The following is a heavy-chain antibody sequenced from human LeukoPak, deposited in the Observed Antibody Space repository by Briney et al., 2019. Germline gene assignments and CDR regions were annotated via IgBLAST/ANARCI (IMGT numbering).Heavy chain of an antibody. Sequence: GGSLRLSCAASGFTLSTYDMHWVRQPPGKGLEWVSGIDIPGNTYYPDSVKGRFTMSRESAKNSLYLQMNSLRAGDTAVYYCARAVAGTHWFDPWGQGTLVTVSS. CDR1: GFTLSTYD. D-gene: IGHD6-19*01. J-gene: IGHJ5*02. V-gene: IGHV3-13*01. CDR2: IDIPGNT. CDR3: ARAVAGTHWFDP.